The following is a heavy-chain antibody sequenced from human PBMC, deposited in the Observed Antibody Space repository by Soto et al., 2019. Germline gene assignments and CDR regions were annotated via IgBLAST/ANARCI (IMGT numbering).Heavy chain of an antibody. D-gene: IGHD3-3*01. CDR2: ISGSGGAT. Sequence: GGSLRLSCEASGFSFSSSAMNWVRQTPGKGLEGISVISGSGGATYFPDSVKGRFTISRDNSKNTLYLQMNSLRAEDTAVYYCAKATLRVVHPLVFDHWGQGSLVTVSS. V-gene: IGHV3-23*01. CDR1: GFSFSSSA. J-gene: IGHJ4*02. CDR3: AKATLRVVHPLVFDH.